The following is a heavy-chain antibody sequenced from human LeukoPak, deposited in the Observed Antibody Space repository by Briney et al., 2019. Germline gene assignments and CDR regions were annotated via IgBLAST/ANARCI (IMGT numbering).Heavy chain of an antibody. Sequence: GESLKISCKDSGYRFTSYWIGWVRQMPGEGLEWMGIIYPGDSATRYSPSFQGRVTISADRSISTAYLQWSSLKASDTAIYYCARHRSPGMGTTADAFDIWGQGTMVSVSS. J-gene: IGHJ3*02. D-gene: IGHD1-14*01. CDR1: GYRFTSYW. V-gene: IGHV5-51*01. CDR2: IYPGDSAT. CDR3: ARHRSPGMGTTADAFDI.